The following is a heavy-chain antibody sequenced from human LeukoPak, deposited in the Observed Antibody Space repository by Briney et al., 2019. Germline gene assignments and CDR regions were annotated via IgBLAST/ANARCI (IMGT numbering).Heavy chain of an antibody. Sequence: PPGGSLRLSCAASGFTFSSYWMHWVRQAPGKGLVWVSRINSDGSSTSYADSVKGRFTISRDNAKNSLYLQMNSLRAEDTAVYYCARDKRNGGYFDLWGQGTLVTVSS. CDR1: GFTFSSYW. J-gene: IGHJ4*02. V-gene: IGHV3-74*01. CDR3: ARDKRNGGYFDL. D-gene: IGHD5-12*01. CDR2: INSDGSST.